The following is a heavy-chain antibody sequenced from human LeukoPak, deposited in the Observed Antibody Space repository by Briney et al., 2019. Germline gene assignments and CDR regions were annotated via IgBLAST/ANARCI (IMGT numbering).Heavy chain of an antibody. J-gene: IGHJ6*02. V-gene: IGHV4-31*02. CDR1: GXSISSGGYY. CDR2: IYYSGST. CDR3: ARVLYYDSSAYPYGMDV. Sequence: SETLSLTCTVSGXSISSGGYYWSWIRQHPGKGLEWIGYIYYSGSTYYNPSLKSRVTISVDKSKNQFSLKLSSVTAADTAVYYCARVLYYDSSAYPYGMDVWGQGTTVTVSS. D-gene: IGHD3-22*01.